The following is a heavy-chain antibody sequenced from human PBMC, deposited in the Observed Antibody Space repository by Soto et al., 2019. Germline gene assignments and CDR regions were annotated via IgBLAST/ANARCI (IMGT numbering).Heavy chain of an antibody. D-gene: IGHD5-18*01. V-gene: IGHV3-30*18. CDR1: GFTFSGYG. J-gene: IGHJ4*02. Sequence: QVQLVESGGGVVQPGRSLRLSCAASGFTFSGYGMHWVRQAPGEGLEWVAIISYDGRKTYYADSVKGRFTTSRDNSKNTLFLQMNRLRAEETAVYYCANDLHPKTACSHDGGDYWGQGTLVTVSS. CDR2: ISYDGRKT. CDR3: ANDLHPKTACSHDGGDY.